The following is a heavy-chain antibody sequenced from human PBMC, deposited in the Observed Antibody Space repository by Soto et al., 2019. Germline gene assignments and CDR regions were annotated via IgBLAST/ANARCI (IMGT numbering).Heavy chain of an antibody. CDR1: GLTFSSYA. CDR3: AKADGQQWLLPHLEN. D-gene: IGHD6-19*01. J-gene: IGHJ4*02. CDR2: IGGSGGST. V-gene: IGHV3-23*01. Sequence: EVQLLESGGGLVQPGGSLRLSCSASGLTFSSYAMSWVRQAPGKGLEWVSGIGGSGGSTYYADSVKGRFTISRDNSKNTLYLQMNSLRAEDTAVYYCAKADGQQWLLPHLENWGRGTLVTVS.